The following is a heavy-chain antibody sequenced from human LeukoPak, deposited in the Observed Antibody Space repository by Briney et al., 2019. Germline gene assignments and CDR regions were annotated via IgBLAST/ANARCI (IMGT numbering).Heavy chain of an antibody. Sequence: GGSLRLSCAASGFTFSSYAMSWVRQAPGKGLEWVSSISSSSSYIYYADSVKGRFTISRDNAKNSLYLQMNSQRAEDTAVYYCAKGHVMVRGVIAFDYWGQGTLVTVSS. V-gene: IGHV3-21*01. D-gene: IGHD3-10*01. J-gene: IGHJ4*02. CDR1: GFTFSSYA. CDR2: ISSSSSYI. CDR3: AKGHVMVRGVIAFDY.